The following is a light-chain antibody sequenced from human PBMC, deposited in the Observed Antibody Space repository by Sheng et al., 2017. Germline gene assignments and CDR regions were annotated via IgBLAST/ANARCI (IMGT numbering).Light chain of an antibody. V-gene: IGKV3D-7*01. CDR2: GAS. J-gene: IGKJ2*03. CDR3: QQDYNSPYS. Sequence: EIVLTQSPATLSLSPGERATLSCRASQSVSSSYLAWYQHKPGQAPRLLISGASSRATGIPARFSGSGSGTDFTLTISSLQPEDFAVYYCQQDYNSPYSFGQGTKLEIK. CDR1: QSVSSSY.